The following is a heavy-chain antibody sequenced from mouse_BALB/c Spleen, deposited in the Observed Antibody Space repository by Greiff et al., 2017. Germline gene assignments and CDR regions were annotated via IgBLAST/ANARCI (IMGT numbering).Heavy chain of an antibody. V-gene: IGHV1-9*01. CDR3: AKTDRYDGDYYAMDY. J-gene: IGHJ4*01. CDR2: ILPGSGST. D-gene: IGHD2-14*01. CDR1: GYTFSSYW. Sequence: QVQLQQSGAELMKPGASVKISCKATGYTFSSYWIEWVKQRPGHGLEWIGEILPGSGSTNYNEKFKGKATLTADKSSSTAYMQLSSLTSEDSAVYFCAKTDRYDGDYYAMDYWGQGTSVTVSS.